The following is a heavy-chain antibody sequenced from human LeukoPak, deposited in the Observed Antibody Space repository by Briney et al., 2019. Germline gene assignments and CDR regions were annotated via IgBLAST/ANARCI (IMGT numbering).Heavy chain of an antibody. CDR2: ISGYNGDT. CDR3: ARDDLYSGYDYDF. CDR1: GYTFTSYG. V-gene: IGHV1-18*01. Sequence: GASVKVSCKASGYTFTSYGISWVRQAPGQGLEWMGWISGYNGDTHYAQRLQGRLTMTKDTSTSTVYVELRSLTSDDTAFYYCARDDLYSGYDYDFWGQGTLVTVSS. D-gene: IGHD5-12*01. J-gene: IGHJ4*02.